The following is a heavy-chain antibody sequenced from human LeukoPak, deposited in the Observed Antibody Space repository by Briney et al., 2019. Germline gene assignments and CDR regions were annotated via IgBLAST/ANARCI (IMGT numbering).Heavy chain of an antibody. CDR3: AKDASSSWYDYYYMDV. V-gene: IGHV3-64*01. CDR2: ISSNGGST. CDR1: GFTFSSYA. D-gene: IGHD6-13*01. J-gene: IGHJ6*03. Sequence: GGSLRLSCAASGFTFSSYAMHWVRQAPGKGLEYVSAISSNGGSTYYANSVKGRFTISRDNSKNTLYLQMNSLRAEDTAVYYCAKDASSSWYDYYYMDVWGKGTTVTVSS.